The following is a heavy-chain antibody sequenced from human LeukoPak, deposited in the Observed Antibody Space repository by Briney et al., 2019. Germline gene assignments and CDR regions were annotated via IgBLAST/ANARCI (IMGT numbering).Heavy chain of an antibody. CDR1: GFTFSNYG. D-gene: IGHD3-10*01. CDR3: AKDHFGSGTTMDV. Sequence: PGRSLRLSCAASGFTFSNYGMHWVRQAPGKGLEWVAVISHSGGDKYYADSLKGRFTISRDSSKNALFLQMNSLRDEDAGVYYCAKDHFGSGTTMDVWGQGTTVSVSS. J-gene: IGHJ6*02. CDR2: ISHSGGDK. V-gene: IGHV3-30*18.